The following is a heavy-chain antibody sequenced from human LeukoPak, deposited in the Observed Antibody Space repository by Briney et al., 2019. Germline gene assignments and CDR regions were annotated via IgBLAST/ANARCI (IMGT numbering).Heavy chain of an antibody. D-gene: IGHD3-22*01. Sequence: GESLKISCTGSGYSFTSYWIGWVRQMPGKGLEWMGIIYPGDSDTRYSPSFQGQVTISADKSISTAYLQWSSLKASDTAMYYCARSDYYDSCGYYRRDAFDVWGQGTMVTVSS. CDR1: GYSFTSYW. CDR3: ARSDYYDSCGYYRRDAFDV. CDR2: IYPGDSDT. V-gene: IGHV5-51*01. J-gene: IGHJ3*01.